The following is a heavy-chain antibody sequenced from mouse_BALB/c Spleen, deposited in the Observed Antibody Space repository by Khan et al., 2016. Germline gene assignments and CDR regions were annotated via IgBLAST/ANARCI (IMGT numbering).Heavy chain of an antibody. CDR1: GFTFSSYA. Sequence: EVELVESGGGLVKPGGSLKLSCSASGFTFSSYAMSWVRQTPEKRLEWVASITSGGSTYYPASMKGRLTISRDSARNILYLEMSSLRSEDTAVYFCARRDYERFAYWGQGTLVTVSA. CDR3: ARRDYERFAY. D-gene: IGHD1-1*01. CDR2: ITSGGST. J-gene: IGHJ3*01. V-gene: IGHV5-6-5*01.